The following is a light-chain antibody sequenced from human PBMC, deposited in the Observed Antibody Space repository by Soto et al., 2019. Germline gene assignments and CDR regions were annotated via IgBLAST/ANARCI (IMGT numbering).Light chain of an antibody. CDR2: GAS. CDR1: QTISDH. CDR3: QQSYITPYT. J-gene: IGKJ2*01. V-gene: IGKV1-39*01. Sequence: DIQITQSPSSVSASIGDRVTITCRASQTISDHLNWYQQKPGKAPKVLIYGASSLQSGVPSRFSGSASGTDFTLTIIGLQPEDSATYYCQQSYITPYTFGQGTKLEIQ.